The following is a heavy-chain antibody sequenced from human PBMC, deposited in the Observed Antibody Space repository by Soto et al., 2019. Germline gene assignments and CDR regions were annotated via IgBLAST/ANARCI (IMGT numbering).Heavy chain of an antibody. V-gene: IGHV3-30-3*01. CDR2: ISYDGSNK. J-gene: IGHJ6*02. Sequence: QVQLVESGGGVVQPGRSLRLSCAASGFTFSSYAMHWVRQAPGKGLEWVAVISYDGSNKYYADSVKGRFTISRDNSKNTLYLQMNSLRAEETAVYFCARDIKGNYYYYYGMDGWGQGTTVHVSS. CDR3: ARDIKGNYYYYYGMDG. CDR1: GFTFSSYA.